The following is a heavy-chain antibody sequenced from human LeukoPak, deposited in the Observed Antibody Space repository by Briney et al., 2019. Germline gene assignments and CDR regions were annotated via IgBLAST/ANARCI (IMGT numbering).Heavy chain of an antibody. CDR1: GFSFSTYG. V-gene: IGHV3-33*01. D-gene: IGHD1-1*01. Sequence: GGSLRLSCAAPGFSFSTYGTHGVPPAPGKGLEWLALIWQDGSKKYYADSVKGRFTISRDNSKNTLYLQLSDLRAEDTGFYYSAGDTPPGGYYYFEYWGQGTLVTVSS. CDR3: AGDTPPGGYYYFEY. CDR2: IWQDGSKK. J-gene: IGHJ4*02.